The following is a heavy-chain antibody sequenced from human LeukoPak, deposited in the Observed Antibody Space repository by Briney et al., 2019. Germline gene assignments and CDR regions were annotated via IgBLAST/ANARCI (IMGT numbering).Heavy chain of an antibody. V-gene: IGHV3-23*01. CDR3: AKGGYISSWGIDY. Sequence: PGGSLRLSCAASGFTFSSYAMNWVRQAPGKGLEWVSGISGGDDGYTYYADSVQGRFTISRDNSKNTVYLQMNSLRVEDTAVYYCAKGGYISSWGIDYWGQGTLVTVSS. CDR2: ISGGDDGYT. D-gene: IGHD6-13*01. CDR1: GFTFSSYA. J-gene: IGHJ4*02.